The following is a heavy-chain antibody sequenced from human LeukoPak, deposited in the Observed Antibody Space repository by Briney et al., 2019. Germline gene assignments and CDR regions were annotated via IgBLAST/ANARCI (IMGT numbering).Heavy chain of an antibody. CDR3: ARVDGGSSWYSTGYYYYYGMDV. V-gene: IGHV3-7*01. CDR1: GFTFGKYW. CDR2: IKLDGSEK. Sequence: GGSLRLSCVASGFTFGKYWMSWVRQAPGKGLEWVANIKLDGSEKNYVDSVKGRFTISRDNTKNSLYLQMNSLRAEDTAVYYCARVDGGSSWYSTGYYYYYGMDVWGQGTTVTVSS. J-gene: IGHJ6*02. D-gene: IGHD6-13*01.